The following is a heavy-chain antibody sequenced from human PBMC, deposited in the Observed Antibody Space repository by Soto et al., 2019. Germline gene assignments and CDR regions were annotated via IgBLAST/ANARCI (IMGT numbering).Heavy chain of an antibody. J-gene: IGHJ2*01. D-gene: IGHD6-19*01. V-gene: IGHV1-69*12. CDR3: AQTLGSAVAGPGRFDL. CDR2: TIPLFGTA. CDR1: GGTFSTHA. Sequence: QAQLVQSGAEVKKPGSSVKVSCKASGGTFSTHAISWVRQAPGQGLEWMGGTIPLFGTANYAQKFQGRVMITADESTSTAYMELSSLRSEDTAVYYCAQTLGSAVAGPGRFDLWGRGTLITVSS.